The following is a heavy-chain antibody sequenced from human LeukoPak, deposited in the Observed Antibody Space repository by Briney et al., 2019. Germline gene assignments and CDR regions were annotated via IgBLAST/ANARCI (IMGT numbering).Heavy chain of an antibody. CDR2: INHSGST. V-gene: IGHV4-34*01. Sequence: SETLSLTCAVYGGSFSGYYWSWIRQPPGKGLEWIGEINHSGSTNYNPSLKSRVTISVDTSKKQFSLKLSSVTAADTAVYYCARGLSAVVYWGQGTLVTVSS. D-gene: IGHD3-16*02. J-gene: IGHJ4*02. CDR1: GGSFSGYY. CDR3: ARGLSAVVY.